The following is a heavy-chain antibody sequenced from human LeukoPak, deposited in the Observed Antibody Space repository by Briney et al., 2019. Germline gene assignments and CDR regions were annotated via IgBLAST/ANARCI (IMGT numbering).Heavy chain of an antibody. Sequence: PGGSLRLSCAASGFTFSSYSVNWVRQAPGKGLDWVSSIISSSCYIYYADSVKGRFTISADKSISTVYLQWSSLKASDTAMYYCESEAGHGAFDIWGQGTMVTVSS. CDR3: ESEAGHGAFDI. V-gene: IGHV3-21*04. CDR1: GFTFSSYS. CDR2: IISSSCYI. J-gene: IGHJ3*02.